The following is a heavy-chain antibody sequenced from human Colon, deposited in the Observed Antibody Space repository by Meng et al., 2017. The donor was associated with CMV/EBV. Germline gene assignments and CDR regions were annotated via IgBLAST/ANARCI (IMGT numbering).Heavy chain of an antibody. CDR1: GGSFSGYY. Sequence: QGELKQWGAGLLKPSETLSLTCAVYGGSFSGYYWSWIRQPPGKGLEWIGEINHSGSTNYNPSLKSRVTISVDTSKNQFSLKLSSVTAADTAVYYCVRGLYGSGRHQIDYWGQGTLVTVSS. V-gene: IGHV4-34*01. J-gene: IGHJ4*02. D-gene: IGHD3-10*01. CDR2: INHSGST. CDR3: VRGLYGSGRHQIDY.